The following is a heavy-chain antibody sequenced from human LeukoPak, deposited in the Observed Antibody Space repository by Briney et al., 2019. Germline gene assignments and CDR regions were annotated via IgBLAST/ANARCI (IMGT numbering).Heavy chain of an antibody. V-gene: IGHV3-66*01. Sequence: GGSLRLSCAASGFTVSSTYLTWVRQAQGKGLDWLSVIYSGGYTYYADSVKGRFFISRDISENMVYLEMNSLSVEDTAVYFCARGRPAHYFDSWGPGTLITVS. CDR1: GFTVSSTY. CDR3: ARGRPAHYFDS. D-gene: IGHD6-6*01. CDR2: IYSGGYT. J-gene: IGHJ4*02.